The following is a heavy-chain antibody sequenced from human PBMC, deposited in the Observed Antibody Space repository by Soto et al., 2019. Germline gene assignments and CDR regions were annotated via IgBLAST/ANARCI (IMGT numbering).Heavy chain of an antibody. CDR2: IYRGDGT. D-gene: IGHD3-9*01. J-gene: IGHJ4*02. CDR1: GFTVSSNY. Sequence: PGGSLRLSCAASGFTVSSNYMSWVRQAPGKGPEWVSGIYRGDGTYYADSVKGRFTISRDKSKNTLYLQMNSLRAEDTAVYYCARGAENYDILTGYSEGTIDYWGQGTLVNGSS. V-gene: IGHV3-66*01. CDR3: ARGAENYDILTGYSEGTIDY.